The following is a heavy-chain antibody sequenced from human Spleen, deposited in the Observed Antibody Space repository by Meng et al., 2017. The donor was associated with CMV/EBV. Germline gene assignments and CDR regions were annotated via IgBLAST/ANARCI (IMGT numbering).Heavy chain of an antibody. CDR2: INHSGST. CDR1: GGSFGGDY. CDR3: ARWGRAARLRSNWFDP. D-gene: IGHD6-6*01. J-gene: IGHJ5*02. V-gene: IGHV4-34*01. Sequence: GKQTAWGQGLLNASAPLSLTWAVFGGSFGGDYWSWIRQPPGKGLEWIGEINHSGSTNYNPSLKSRVTISVDTSKNQFSLKLSSVTAADTAVYYCARWGRAARLRSNWFDPWGQGTLVTVSS.